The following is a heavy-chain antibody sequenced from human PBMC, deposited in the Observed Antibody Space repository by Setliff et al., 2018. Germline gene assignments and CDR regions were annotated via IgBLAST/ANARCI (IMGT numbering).Heavy chain of an antibody. J-gene: IGHJ3*01. V-gene: IGHV4-31*01. Sequence: SETLSLTCTVSGGSISTSSYWGWIRQHPGKGLEWIGYIHYSGTTYYNPSLKSPVTISVDTSKSQFSLSLYSVTVADTAVYYCARAHRYYSDTSGYFYDQGRSAFDVWGQGTMVTVSS. CDR2: IHYSGTT. CDR3: ARAHRYYSDTSGYFYDQGRSAFDV. CDR1: GGSISTSSY. D-gene: IGHD3-22*01.